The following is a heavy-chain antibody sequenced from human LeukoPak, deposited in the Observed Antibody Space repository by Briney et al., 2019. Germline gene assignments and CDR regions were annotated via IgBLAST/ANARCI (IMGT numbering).Heavy chain of an antibody. Sequence: SETLSLTCTVSGGSISSSSYYWGWIRQPPGQGLQWIESIYYNGNTYYNPSLKSRVTISVDTSKNQFSLKLSSVTAADTAVYYCARAQVRVSAFDIWGQGTMVTVSS. D-gene: IGHD3-22*01. CDR2: IYYNGNT. CDR3: ARAQVRVSAFDI. V-gene: IGHV4-39*07. CDR1: GGSISSSSYY. J-gene: IGHJ3*02.